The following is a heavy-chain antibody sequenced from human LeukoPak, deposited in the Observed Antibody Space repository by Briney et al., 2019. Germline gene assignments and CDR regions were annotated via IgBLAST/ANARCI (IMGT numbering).Heavy chain of an antibody. CDR3: ARGRWGYGGNSGYFQH. J-gene: IGHJ1*01. Sequence: SETLSLTCAVYGGSFSGYYWSWIRQPPGKGLEWIGEINHSVSTNYNPSLKSRVTISVDTSKNQFSLKLSSVTAADTAVYYCARGRWGYGGNSGYFQHWGQGTLVTVSS. V-gene: IGHV4-34*01. CDR1: GGSFSGYY. D-gene: IGHD4-23*01. CDR2: INHSVST.